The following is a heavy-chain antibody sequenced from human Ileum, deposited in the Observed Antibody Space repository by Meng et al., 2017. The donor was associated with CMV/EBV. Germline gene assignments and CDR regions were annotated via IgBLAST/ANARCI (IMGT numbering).Heavy chain of an antibody. J-gene: IGHJ5*02. Sequence: GESLKISCVGSGFTFSNYWMHWARQVPGKGLVWVSRISSDGTVTTYADSVKGRFTISRDNAENTLYLQMTRLRVEDTALYYCAKASDWNYGFDPWGQGTLVTVSS. CDR2: ISSDGTVT. V-gene: IGHV3-74*03. D-gene: IGHD1-7*01. CDR1: GFTFSNYW. CDR3: AKASDWNYGFDP.